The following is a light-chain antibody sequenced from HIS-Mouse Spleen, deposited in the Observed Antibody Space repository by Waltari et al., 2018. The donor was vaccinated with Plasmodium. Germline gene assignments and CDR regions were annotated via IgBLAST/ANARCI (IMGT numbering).Light chain of an antibody. J-gene: IGKJ3*01. CDR2: GAS. V-gene: IGKV3-15*01. CDR1: QSVSSN. CDR3: QQYNNWSFT. Sequence: EIVMTQSPATLSVSPGERATLSCRASQSVSSNLAWYQQKPGQAPSLLIYGASLRATGIPARFSGSGSGTEFTLTISSLQSEDFAVYYCQQYNNWSFTFGPGTKVDIK.